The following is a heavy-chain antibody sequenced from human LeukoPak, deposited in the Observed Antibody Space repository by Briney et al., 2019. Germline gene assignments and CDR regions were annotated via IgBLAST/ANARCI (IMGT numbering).Heavy chain of an antibody. Sequence: PGGSLRLSCTVSGFTVSSNSMSWVRQAPGKGLEWVSFIYSDNTHYSDSVKGRFTISRDNSKNTLYLQMNSLRAEDTAVYYCARWACAYSHPYDYWGQGTLVTVSS. CDR1: GFTVSSNS. J-gene: IGHJ4*02. D-gene: IGHD4/OR15-4a*01. CDR2: IYSDNT. V-gene: IGHV3-53*01. CDR3: ARWACAYSHPYDY.